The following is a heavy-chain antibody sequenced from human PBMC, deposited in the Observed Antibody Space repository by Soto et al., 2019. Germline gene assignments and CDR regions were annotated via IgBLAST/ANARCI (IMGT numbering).Heavy chain of an antibody. CDR3: ARDQREGNWFDP. CDR1: GGSISSGDYY. V-gene: IGHV4-30-4*01. CDR2: IYYSGST. Sequence: SETLSLTCTVSGGSISSGDYYWSWIRQPPGKGLEWIGYIYYSGSTYYNPSLKGRVTISVDRSKNQFSLKLSSVTAADTAVYYCARDQREGNWFDPWGHGTLVTVSS. J-gene: IGHJ5*02.